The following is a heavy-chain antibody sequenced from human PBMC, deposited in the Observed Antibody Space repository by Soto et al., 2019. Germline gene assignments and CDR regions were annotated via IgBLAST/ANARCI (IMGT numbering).Heavy chain of an antibody. CDR3: AREGAWGYYYDSSGLPFDY. CDR1: GFTFSSYV. V-gene: IGHV3-33*01. Sequence: QPGGSRRLSCAASGFTFSSYVMHWVRQAPGKGLEWVAVIWYDGSNKYYADSVKGRFTISRDNSKNTLYLQMNSLRAEDTAVYYCAREGAWGYYYDSSGLPFDYWGQGTLVTVSS. CDR2: IWYDGSNK. D-gene: IGHD3-22*01. J-gene: IGHJ4*02.